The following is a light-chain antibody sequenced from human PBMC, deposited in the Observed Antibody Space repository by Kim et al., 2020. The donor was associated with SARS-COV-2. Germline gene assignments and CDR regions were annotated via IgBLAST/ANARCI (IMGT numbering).Light chain of an antibody. Sequence: GQTVPISWSGSSSNIGFNYVYWYQQLPGAAPKYLIHSNSQRPSGVPERFSGSKSDTSASLAISGLRSEDEGYYYCSAWDETLTAWVFGGGTQLTVL. CDR2: SNS. V-gene: IGLV1-47*02. CDR3: SAWDETLTAWV. J-gene: IGLJ3*02. CDR1: SSNIGFNY.